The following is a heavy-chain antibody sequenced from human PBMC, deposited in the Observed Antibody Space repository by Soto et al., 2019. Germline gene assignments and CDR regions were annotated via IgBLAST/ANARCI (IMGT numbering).Heavy chain of an antibody. CDR3: ARRDYYDSSGYHYYGMDV. Sequence: SVKVSCKASGGTFSSYAISWVRQAPGQGLEWMGGIIPIFGTANYAQKFQGRVTITADESTSTAYMELSSLRSEDTAVYYCARRDYYDSSGYHYYGMDVWGQGTTVTVSS. V-gene: IGHV1-69*13. D-gene: IGHD3-22*01. CDR2: IIPIFGTA. J-gene: IGHJ6*02. CDR1: GGTFSSYA.